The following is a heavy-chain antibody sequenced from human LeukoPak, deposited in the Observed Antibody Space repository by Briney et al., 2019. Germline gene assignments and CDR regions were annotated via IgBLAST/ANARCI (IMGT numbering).Heavy chain of an antibody. Sequence: ASVKVSCKASGYTFTGYYMHWVRQAPGQGLEWMGWINPNSGGTNYVQKFQGRVTMTRDTSISTAYMELSRLRSDDTAVYYCARDWNCGGDCYSTWGQGTLVTVSS. CDR2: INPNSGGT. CDR1: GYTFTGYY. V-gene: IGHV1-2*02. CDR3: ARDWNCGGDCYST. J-gene: IGHJ4*02. D-gene: IGHD2-21*02.